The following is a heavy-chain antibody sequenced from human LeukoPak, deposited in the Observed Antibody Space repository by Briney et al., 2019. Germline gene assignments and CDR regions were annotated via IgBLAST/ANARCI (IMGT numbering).Heavy chain of an antibody. CDR1: GGSVTSTNYY. Sequence: SETLSLTCAVSGGSVTSTNYYWGWIRQPLGKGLEWIGSIYYSGSTNYNPSLKSRVTISVDTSKSQFSLKLSSVTAADTAVYYCARVFRYQLLPDAFDIWGQGTMVTVSS. V-gene: IGHV4-39*07. J-gene: IGHJ3*02. CDR3: ARVFRYQLLPDAFDI. D-gene: IGHD2-2*01. CDR2: IYYSGST.